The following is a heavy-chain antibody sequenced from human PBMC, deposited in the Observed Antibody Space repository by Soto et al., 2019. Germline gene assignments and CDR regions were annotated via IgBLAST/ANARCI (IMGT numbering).Heavy chain of an antibody. Sequence: RESLTIPGTCSGKSFTRYWIGWVRQMPGKGLEWMGIIYLGDSDTRYSPSFQGQVTISADKSISTAYLQWSSLKASDTAMYYCARQTYCSSTSCYTVDSWGQGTQVTVSS. D-gene: IGHD2-2*02. V-gene: IGHV5-51*01. CDR2: IYLGDSDT. CDR1: GKSFTRYW. CDR3: ARQTYCSSTSCYTVDS. J-gene: IGHJ4*02.